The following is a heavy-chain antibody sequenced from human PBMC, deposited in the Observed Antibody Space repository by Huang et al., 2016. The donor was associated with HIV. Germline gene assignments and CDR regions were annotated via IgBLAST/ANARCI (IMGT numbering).Heavy chain of an antibody. J-gene: IGHJ6*02. CDR2: IYYSGNT. CDR1: GGSISSSSYY. Sequence: LQLQESGPGLVKSSEILSLICTVSGGSISSSSYYWGWIRQPPGKGPEWSGSIYYSGNTYYNPPLKSRVTISVDTSKNQFSLKVNSVTAADTAVYYCARHGRVAGHYYNNMDVWGRGTTVTVSS. CDR3: ARHGRVAGHYYNNMDV. V-gene: IGHV4-39*01. D-gene: IGHD6-19*01.